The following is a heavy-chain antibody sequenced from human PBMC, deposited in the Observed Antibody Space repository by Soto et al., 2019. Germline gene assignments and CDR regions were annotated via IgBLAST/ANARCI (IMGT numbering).Heavy chain of an antibody. D-gene: IGHD2-21*02. CDR1: GYTFTSYA. J-gene: IGHJ4*02. CDR2: INAGNGNT. Sequence: QVQLVQSGAEAKKPGASVKVSCKASGYTFTSYAMHWVRQAPGQRLEWMGWINAGNGNTKYSQKFQGRVTITRDTSASTAYMDLSSLRSEDTAVYYCAGSFVVVTALAYWGQGTLVTASS. CDR3: AGSFVVVTALAY. V-gene: IGHV1-3*01.